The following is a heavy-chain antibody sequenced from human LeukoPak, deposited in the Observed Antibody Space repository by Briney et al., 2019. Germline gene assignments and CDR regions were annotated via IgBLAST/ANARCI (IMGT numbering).Heavy chain of an antibody. V-gene: IGHV3-23*01. Sequence: GGSLRLSCLTSGFTFSTNAMSWVRQAPGKGLEWISGISGSGGSTYYADSVKGRFTISRDNSKNTLYLQMNSLRAEDTAVYYCAKGLGATKIGYYFDYWGQGTLVTVSS. CDR3: AKGLGATKIGYYFDY. D-gene: IGHD1-26*01. CDR1: GFTFSTNA. J-gene: IGHJ4*02. CDR2: ISGSGGST.